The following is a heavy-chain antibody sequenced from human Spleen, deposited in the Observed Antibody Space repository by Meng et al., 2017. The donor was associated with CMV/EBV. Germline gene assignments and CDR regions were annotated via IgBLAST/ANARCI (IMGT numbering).Heavy chain of an antibody. CDR2: IIPIFDTA. CDR1: GGTFSSYA. Sequence: SVKVSCKASGGTFSSYAISWVRQAPGQGLEWMGGIIPIFDTANYAEKLQGRVTITTDESSSAAYMELSNLRSEDTAVYYCAILRGGVKMDWGQGTLVTVSS. V-gene: IGHV1-69*05. CDR3: AILRGGVKMD. J-gene: IGHJ4*02. D-gene: IGHD5-24*01.